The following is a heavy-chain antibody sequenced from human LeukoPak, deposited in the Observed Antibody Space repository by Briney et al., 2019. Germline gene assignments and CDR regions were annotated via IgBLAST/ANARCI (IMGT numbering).Heavy chain of an antibody. CDR3: ARDTSYSWYDTFGDY. Sequence: ASVKVSCKASGYTFTSYGISWVRQAPGQGLEWMGWSRASNGNTDNAQKFQGRVTMTTDTSTTTAYMELRSLRSDDTAVYYCARDTSYSWYDTFGDYWGQGTLVTVSS. D-gene: IGHD6-13*01. V-gene: IGHV1-18*01. J-gene: IGHJ4*02. CDR2: SRASNGNT. CDR1: GYTFTSYG.